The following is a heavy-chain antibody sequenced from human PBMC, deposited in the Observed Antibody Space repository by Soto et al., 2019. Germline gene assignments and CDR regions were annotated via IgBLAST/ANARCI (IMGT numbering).Heavy chain of an antibody. Sequence: SETLSLTCTVSGGSISRSSYYWGWIRQPPGKGLEWIGSIYDSGSTYYNPSLKSRVTISVDTSKNQFSLNLGSVTAADTAVYYCARHGPYRGLEWDWFDPWGQGTLVTVSS. J-gene: IGHJ5*02. V-gene: IGHV4-39*01. CDR2: IYDSGST. D-gene: IGHD3-3*01. CDR1: GGSISRSSYY. CDR3: ARHGPYRGLEWDWFDP.